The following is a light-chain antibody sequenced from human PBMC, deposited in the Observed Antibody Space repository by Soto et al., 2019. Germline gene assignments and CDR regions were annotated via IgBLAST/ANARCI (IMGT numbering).Light chain of an antibody. CDR1: RSNIGNNY. Sequence: QSVLTQPPSVSAAPGQKVTISCSGSRSNIGNNYVSWYQQLPGTAPKLLIYDNNERPSGIPDRFSGSKSGTSPTLGITGLQTGDEADYYCATWDFSLSAGVFGGGTKLTVL. CDR2: DNN. J-gene: IGLJ2*01. V-gene: IGLV1-51*01. CDR3: ATWDFSLSAGV.